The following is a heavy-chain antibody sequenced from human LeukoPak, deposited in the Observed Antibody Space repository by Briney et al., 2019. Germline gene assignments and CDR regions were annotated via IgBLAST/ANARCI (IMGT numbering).Heavy chain of an antibody. V-gene: IGHV3-23*01. CDR2: ISNSDGST. CDR3: AKVTVVVTDAYYFDY. J-gene: IGHJ4*02. Sequence: PGGSLRLSCAASGFTFNSYAMIWVRQAPGKGLEWVSAISNSDGSTFYADSVKGRFTISRDNSKNTLYLQMNSLRAEDTAVYYCAKVTVVVTDAYYFDYWGQGTLVTVSS. CDR1: GFTFNSYA. D-gene: IGHD2-21*02.